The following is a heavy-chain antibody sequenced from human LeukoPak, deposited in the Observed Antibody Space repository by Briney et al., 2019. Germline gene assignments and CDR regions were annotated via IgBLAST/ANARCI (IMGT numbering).Heavy chain of an antibody. Sequence: SETLSLTCTVSGGSISSGGYYWSWIRQHPGKGLEWIGYIYYSGSTYYNPSLKSRVTISVDTSMNQFSLKLSSVTAADTAVYYCAREHLDDRWFDPWGQGTLVTVSS. CDR2: IYYSGST. V-gene: IGHV4-31*03. D-gene: IGHD3-16*01. CDR3: AREHLDDRWFDP. J-gene: IGHJ5*02. CDR1: GGSISSGGYY.